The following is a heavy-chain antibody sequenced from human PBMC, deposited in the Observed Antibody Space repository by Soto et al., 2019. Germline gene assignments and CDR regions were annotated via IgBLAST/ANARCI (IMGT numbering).Heavy chain of an antibody. Sequence: QITLKESGPTLVKPTQPLTLTCSFSGFSLSTSGVAAGWLRQRPGKGLEWLALVYWDDDKRYSPSLRYRLNITKDTPNTKFFLAMTHSDPADTATSYRAHSQGYRMFGVVIGAPWFDPLGPGIMVTFSS. CDR2: VYWDDDK. CDR3: AHSQGYRMFGVVIGAPWFDP. V-gene: IGHV2-5*02. CDR1: GFSLSTSGVA. J-gene: IGHJ5*02. D-gene: IGHD3-3*01.